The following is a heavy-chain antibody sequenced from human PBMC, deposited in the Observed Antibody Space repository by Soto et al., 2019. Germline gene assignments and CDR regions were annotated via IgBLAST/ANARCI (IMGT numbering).Heavy chain of an antibody. Sequence: SETLSLTCTVSGGSVSSGSYYWSWIRQPPGKGLEWIGYIYYSGSTNYNPSLKSRVNISVDTSKNQFSLKLSTVTAADTAVYYCARAPDYYGSGSYYSKPSQKPVQFYYWGQGTLVTVSS. CDR3: ARAPDYYGSGSYYSKPSQKPVQFYY. V-gene: IGHV4-61*01. CDR1: GGSVSSGSYY. CDR2: IYYSGST. J-gene: IGHJ4*02. D-gene: IGHD3-10*01.